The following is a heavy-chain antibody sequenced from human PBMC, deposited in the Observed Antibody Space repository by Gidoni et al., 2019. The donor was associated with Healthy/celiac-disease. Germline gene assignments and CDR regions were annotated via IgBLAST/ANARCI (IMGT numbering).Heavy chain of an antibody. CDR3: ARESSKQLRSFAY. CDR2: IIPIFGTA. CDR1: GGTFSSYA. Sequence: QVQLVQSGAEVKTPGSSVKVSCKASGGTFSSYAISWVRQDPGQGVEWMGGIIPIFGTAKYAQKFQGRVTITADESTSTAYMELSSLRSEDTAVYYCARESSKQLRSFAYWGQGTLVTVSS. D-gene: IGHD6-6*01. J-gene: IGHJ4*02. V-gene: IGHV1-69*01.